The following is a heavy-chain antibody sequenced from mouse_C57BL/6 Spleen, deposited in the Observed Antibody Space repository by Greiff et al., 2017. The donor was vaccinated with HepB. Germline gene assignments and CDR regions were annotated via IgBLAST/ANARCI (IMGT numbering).Heavy chain of an antibody. CDR3: ARVDYYDSSY. Sequence: EVMLVESGGGLVKPGGSLKLSCAASGFTFSSYAMSWVRQTPEKRLEWVATISDGGSYTYYPDNVKGRFTISRDNATNNLYLQMSHLKSDDTAMYYCARVDYYDSSYWGQGTTLTVSS. J-gene: IGHJ2*01. CDR2: ISDGGSYT. CDR1: GFTFSSYA. D-gene: IGHD1-1*01. V-gene: IGHV5-4*03.